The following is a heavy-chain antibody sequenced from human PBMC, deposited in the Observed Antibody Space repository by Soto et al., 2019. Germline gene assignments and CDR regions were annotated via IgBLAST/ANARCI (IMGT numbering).Heavy chain of an antibody. Sequence: GASVKVSCKASGYTFTSYDINWVRQATGQGLEWMGWMNPNSGNTGYAQKFQGRVTMTRNTSISTAYMELSSLRHEDTAVYYCAKDGGPVYCNSPGCSAKHFDYWGQGTLVTVSS. V-gene: IGHV1-8*01. CDR1: GYTFTSYD. J-gene: IGHJ4*02. CDR3: AKDGGPVYCNSPGCSAKHFDY. CDR2: MNPNSGNT. D-gene: IGHD2-2*01.